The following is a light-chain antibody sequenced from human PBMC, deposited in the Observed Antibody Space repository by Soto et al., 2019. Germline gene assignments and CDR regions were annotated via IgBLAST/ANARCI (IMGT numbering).Light chain of an antibody. CDR3: QHRHSYPVT. CDR2: TAS. Sequence: DIQLTQSPSFLSASVGDRVTITCRASQDINSYLAWYQQKAGKAPKLLIHTASTLQGGVPSRFSGSGSGTEFTLTISSXQPEDVATYYCQHRHSYPVTFGGGTKVDIK. V-gene: IGKV1-9*01. CDR1: QDINSY. J-gene: IGKJ4*01.